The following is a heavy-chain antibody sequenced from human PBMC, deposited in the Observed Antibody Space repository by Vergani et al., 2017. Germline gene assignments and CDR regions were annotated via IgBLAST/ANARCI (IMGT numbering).Heavy chain of an antibody. D-gene: IGHD2-21*02. CDR1: GYTFTDYW. CDR2: IIPIFDTA. Sequence: VQLVQSGAEVKKPGESLKISCEGSGYTFTDYWVGWVRQKPGKGLEWMGRIIPIFDTANYAQKFQGRVTITADESTSTAYMELSSLRSEDTAVYYCATAYCGGDCYSPLFWFDPWGQGTLVTVSS. V-gene: IGHV1-69*18. CDR3: ATAYCGGDCYSPLFWFDP. J-gene: IGHJ5*02.